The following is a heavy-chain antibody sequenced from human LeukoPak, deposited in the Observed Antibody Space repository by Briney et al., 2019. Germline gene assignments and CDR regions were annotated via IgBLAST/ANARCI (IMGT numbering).Heavy chain of an antibody. J-gene: IGHJ5*02. V-gene: IGHV4-34*01. CDR2: INHSGST. CDR3: ARGFPPRIFGSTTRSEP. D-gene: IGHD3-3*02. CDR1: GFNFTNYN. Sequence: PGGSLRLSCAASGFNFTNYNMNWVRQPPGKGLEWIGEINHSGSTNYNPSLKSRVTISVDTSKNQFSLKLSSVTAADTAVYYCARGFPPRIFGSTTRSEPWGQGTLVTVSS.